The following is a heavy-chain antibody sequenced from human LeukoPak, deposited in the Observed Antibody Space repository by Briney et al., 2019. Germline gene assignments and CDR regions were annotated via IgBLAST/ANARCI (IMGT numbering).Heavy chain of an antibody. J-gene: IGHJ3*02. V-gene: IGHV3-21*01. CDR3: ARDRGGFLERLLNPKDAFDI. Sequence: GGSLRLSCAASGFTFSSYSMNWVRQAPGKGLEWVSSISSSSSYIYYADSVKGRFTISRDNAKNSLYLQMNSLIAEDTAVYYCARDRGGFLERLLNPKDAFDIWGQGTMVTVSS. CDR2: ISSSSSYI. D-gene: IGHD3-3*01. CDR1: GFTFSSYS.